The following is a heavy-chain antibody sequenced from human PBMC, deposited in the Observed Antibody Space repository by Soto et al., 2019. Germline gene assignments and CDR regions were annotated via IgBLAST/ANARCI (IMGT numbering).Heavy chain of an antibody. Sequence: PGGSLRLSFAASGFTFSSYAMHWVRQAPGKGLEWVAVISYDGSNKYYADSVKGRFTISRDNSKNTLYLQMNSLRAEDTAVYYCANGPGGRYDSSGYDAFDIWGQGTMVTVSS. CDR1: GFTFSSYA. J-gene: IGHJ3*02. V-gene: IGHV3-30-3*01. CDR3: ANGPGGRYDSSGYDAFDI. D-gene: IGHD3-22*01. CDR2: ISYDGSNK.